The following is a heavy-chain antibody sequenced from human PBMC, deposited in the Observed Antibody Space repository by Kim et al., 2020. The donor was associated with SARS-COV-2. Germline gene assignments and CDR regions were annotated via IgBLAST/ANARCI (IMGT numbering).Heavy chain of an antibody. CDR1: GGSISSYY. CDR3: ARDHREWLQYTANWYFAL. CDR2: IYYSGST. Sequence: SETLSLTCTVSGGSISSYYWSWIRQPPGKGLEWIGYIYYSGSTNYNPSLKSRVTLSVDTSKNQFSLKLSSVTAADTAVYYCARDHREWLQYTANWYFALWGRGTLVTVSS. D-gene: IGHD3-3*01. V-gene: IGHV4-59*01. J-gene: IGHJ2*01.